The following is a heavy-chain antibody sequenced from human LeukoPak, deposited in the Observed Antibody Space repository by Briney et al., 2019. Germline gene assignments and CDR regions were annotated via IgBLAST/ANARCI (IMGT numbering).Heavy chain of an antibody. V-gene: IGHV1-8*01. Sequence: ASVKVSCKASGYTFTSYDINWVRQATGQGLEWMGWMNPNSGNTGYAQKFQGRVTMTRNTSISTPYMELSSLRSEDTAVYYCARGPEYCSSTSCYDEYNWFDPWGQGTLVTVSS. J-gene: IGHJ5*02. CDR3: ARGPEYCSSTSCYDEYNWFDP. CDR1: GYTFTSYD. CDR2: MNPNSGNT. D-gene: IGHD2-2*01.